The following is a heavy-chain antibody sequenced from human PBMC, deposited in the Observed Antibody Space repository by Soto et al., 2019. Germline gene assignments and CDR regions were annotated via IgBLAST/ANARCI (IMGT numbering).Heavy chain of an antibody. CDR1: GFTFSNYG. D-gene: IGHD6-19*01. CDR2: IWYDGSNK. Sequence: GGSLRLSCAASGFTFSNYGIHGVRQAPGKGLEWVAVIWYDGSNKYYADSVKGRFTISRDNSKNTLYLQMNSLRVEDTAMYYCARAPKAVDSLDYWGLGTLVT. V-gene: IGHV3-33*01. CDR3: ARAPKAVDSLDY. J-gene: IGHJ4*02.